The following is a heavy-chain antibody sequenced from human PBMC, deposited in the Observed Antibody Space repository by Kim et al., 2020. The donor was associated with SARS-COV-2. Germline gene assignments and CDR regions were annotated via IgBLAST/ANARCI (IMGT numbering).Heavy chain of an antibody. Sequence: GGSLRLSCATSGFTFSAYDMNWVRQAPGKGLEWFSFITKSSTTIYYADSVVGRFTISRDNAKNSLFLQMNSLRDEDTALYYCVRDRMGGAFDMWGQGTMVTVSS. CDR3: VRDRMGGAFDM. CDR1: GFTFSAYD. J-gene: IGHJ3*02. D-gene: IGHD3-16*01. CDR2: ITKSSTTI. V-gene: IGHV3-48*02.